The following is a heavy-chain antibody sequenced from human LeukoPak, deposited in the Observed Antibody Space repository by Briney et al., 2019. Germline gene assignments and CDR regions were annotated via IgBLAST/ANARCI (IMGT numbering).Heavy chain of an antibody. CDR2: ISGSGGST. J-gene: IGHJ4*02. CDR3: AKGVIVVVPAAAVFDY. Sequence: GGSLRLSCAASGFTFSSYAMNWVRQAPGKGLEWVSAISGSGGSTYYADSVKGRFTISRDNSKNTLYLQMNSLRAEDTAVYYCAKGVIVVVPAAAVFDYWGQGTLVTVSS. CDR1: GFTFSSYA. D-gene: IGHD2-2*01. V-gene: IGHV3-23*01.